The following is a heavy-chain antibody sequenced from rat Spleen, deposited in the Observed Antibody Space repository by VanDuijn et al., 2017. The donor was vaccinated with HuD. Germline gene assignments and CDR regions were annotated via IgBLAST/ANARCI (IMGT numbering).Heavy chain of an antibody. CDR2: ISTSGSRT. CDR1: GFTFSSYW. CDR3: ARPSMGIGFDY. J-gene: IGHJ2*01. Sequence: EVQLVETGGGLVQPGRSLKLSCVASGFTFSSYWMYWVRQAPKKGLEWVATISTSGSRTYYPDSVKGRFTISRDNAKSTLYLQMNSLRSEDTATYYCARPSMGIGFDYWGQGVMVTVSS. V-gene: IGHV5-46*01. D-gene: IGHD1-7*01.